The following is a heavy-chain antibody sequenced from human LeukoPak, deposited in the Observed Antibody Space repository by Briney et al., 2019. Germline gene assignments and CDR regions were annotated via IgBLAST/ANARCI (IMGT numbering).Heavy chain of an antibody. V-gene: IGHV4-59*11. D-gene: IGHD2-21*02. CDR1: GGSISSHY. CDR3: ARKRSYCGGDCPNFDY. J-gene: IGHJ4*02. Sequence: PSETLSLTCTVSGGSISSHYWSWVRQPPGKGLEWIGYIYYSGSTNYNPSLKSRVTISVDTSKNQFSLKLSSVTAADTAVYYCARKRSYCGGDCPNFDYWGQGTLVTVSS. CDR2: IYYSGST.